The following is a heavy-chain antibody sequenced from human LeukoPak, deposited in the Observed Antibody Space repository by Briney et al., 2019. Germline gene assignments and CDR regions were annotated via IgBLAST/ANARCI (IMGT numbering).Heavy chain of an antibody. CDR3: ARDPPSGSSSWQFDY. D-gene: IGHD6-13*01. V-gene: IGHV1-18*04. CDR1: GYTFTGYY. Sequence: GASVKVSCKASGYTFTGYYMHWVRQAPGQGLEWMGWISAYNGNTNYAQKLQGRVTMTTDTSTSTAYMELRSLRSDDTAVYYCARDPPSGSSSWQFDYWGQGTLVTVSS. CDR2: ISAYNGNT. J-gene: IGHJ4*02.